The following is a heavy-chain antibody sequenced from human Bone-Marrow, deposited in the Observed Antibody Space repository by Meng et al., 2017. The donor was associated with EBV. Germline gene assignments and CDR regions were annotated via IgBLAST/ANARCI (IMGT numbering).Heavy chain of an antibody. CDR1: GGSFSGYY. D-gene: IGHD3-10*01. J-gene: IGHJ3*02. V-gene: IGHV4-34*01. CDR3: ARRRGFRVDAFDI. CDR2: INHSGST. Sequence: QVQLQQWGAGVLKPSXTLSLTCAVYGGSFSGYYWSWIRQPPGKGLEWIGEINHSGSTNYNPSLKSRVTISVDTSKNQFSLKLSSVTAADTAVYYCARRRGFRVDAFDIWGQGTMLTVSS.